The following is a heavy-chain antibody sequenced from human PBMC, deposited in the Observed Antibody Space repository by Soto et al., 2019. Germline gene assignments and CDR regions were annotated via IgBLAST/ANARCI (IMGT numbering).Heavy chain of an antibody. V-gene: IGHV3-30*18. D-gene: IGHD3-10*01. CDR1: GFTFSSYG. CDR3: AKDEVGRITMVRGGDGMDV. CDR2: ISYDGSNK. Sequence: GGSLRLSCAASGFTFSSYGMHWVRQAPGKGLEWVAVISYDGSNKYYADSVKGRFTISRDNSKNTLYLQMNSLRAEDTAVYYCAKDEVGRITMVRGGDGMDVWGQGTTVTVSS. J-gene: IGHJ6*02.